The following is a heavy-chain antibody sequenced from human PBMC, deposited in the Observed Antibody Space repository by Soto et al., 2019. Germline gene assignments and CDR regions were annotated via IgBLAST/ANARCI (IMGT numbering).Heavy chain of an antibody. J-gene: IGHJ5*02. V-gene: IGHV3-64D*06. CDR3: VKGEYYYDSAAYYPFDP. CDR1: GFTFSIYA. CDR2: ISTNGGNT. D-gene: IGHD3-22*01. Sequence: GGSLRLSCSASGFTFSIYAMRWVRQAPGKGLEYVSSISTNGGNTHYADSVKGRFTISRDNSKNTHYLQMSNLRAEDTAVYYCVKGEYYYDSAAYYPFDPRGQGTLVPVSS.